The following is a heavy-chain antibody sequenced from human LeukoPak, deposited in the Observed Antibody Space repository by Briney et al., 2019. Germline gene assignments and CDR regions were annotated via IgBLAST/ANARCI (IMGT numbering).Heavy chain of an antibody. J-gene: IGHJ5*02. Sequence: PSETLSLTCTVSGGSISSYYWSWIRQPAGKGLEWIGRIYTSGSTNYNPSLKSRVTMSVDTSKNQFSLKLSSVTAADTAVYYCARRVVVTATTGGWFDPWGQGTLVTVSS. CDR2: IYTSGST. CDR3: ARRVVVTATTGGWFDP. V-gene: IGHV4-4*07. D-gene: IGHD2-21*02. CDR1: GGSISSYY.